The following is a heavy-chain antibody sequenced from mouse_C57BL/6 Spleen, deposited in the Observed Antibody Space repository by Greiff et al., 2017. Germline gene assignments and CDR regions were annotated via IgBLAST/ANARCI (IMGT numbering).Heavy chain of an antibody. J-gene: IGHJ2*01. CDR1: GFTFSDYY. V-gene: IGHV5-16*01. D-gene: IGHD2-5*01. CDR3: ARAYSRTYYFDY. Sequence: EVKLVESEGGLVQPGSSMKLSCTASGFTFSDYYMAWVRQVPEKGLEWVANINYDGSSTYYLDSLKSRFIISRDNAKNILYLQMSSLKSEDTATYYCARAYSRTYYFDYWGQGTTLTVSS. CDR2: INYDGSST.